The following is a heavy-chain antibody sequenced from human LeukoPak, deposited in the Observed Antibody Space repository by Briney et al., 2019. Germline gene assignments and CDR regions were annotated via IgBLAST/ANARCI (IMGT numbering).Heavy chain of an antibody. CDR2: TSSSSNTK. CDR3: ARGGYNFYGMDV. Sequence: GGSLRLSCAASDFTFSSYSMNWVRLAPGKGLEWVSYTSSSSNTKYYVDSVKGRFTISRDNAKNSLYLQMNSLTDDDTAVYYCARGGYNFYGMDVWGQGTTVTASS. J-gene: IGHJ6*02. CDR1: DFTFSSYS. V-gene: IGHV3-48*02.